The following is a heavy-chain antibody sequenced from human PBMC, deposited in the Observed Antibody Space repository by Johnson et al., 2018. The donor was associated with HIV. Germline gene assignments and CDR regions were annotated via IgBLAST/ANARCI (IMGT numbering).Heavy chain of an antibody. CDR3: ARIRDCSGGSCPDAFDI. J-gene: IGHJ3*02. CDR1: GFTFSSYA. Sequence: VQLVESGGGLVQPGGSLRLSCAASGFTFSSYAMHWVRQAPGKGLEWVSYISTSDGTIYSADTVKGRFSISRDNAKNSLYLQMNSLRAEDTAVYYCARIRDCSGGSCPDAFDIWGQGTMVTVSS. D-gene: IGHD2-15*01. CDR2: ISTSDGTI. V-gene: IGHV3-48*03.